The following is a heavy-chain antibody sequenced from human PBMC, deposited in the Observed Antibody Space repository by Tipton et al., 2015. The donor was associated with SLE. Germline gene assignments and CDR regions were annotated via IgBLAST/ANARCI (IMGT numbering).Heavy chain of an antibody. CDR2: IIPIFGTA. J-gene: IGHJ1*01. Sequence: QLVQSGAVVKKPGSSVTVSCKASGGTFSTYAINWVRQAPGQGLEWMGGIIPIFGTANYAQKFQGRVTITTDESTSTAYMELSSLRSEDTAGYYCARETGEEGWGDWGQGTLVTVSS. CDR3: ARETGEEGWGD. D-gene: IGHD3-16*01. CDR1: GGTFSTYA. V-gene: IGHV1-69*05.